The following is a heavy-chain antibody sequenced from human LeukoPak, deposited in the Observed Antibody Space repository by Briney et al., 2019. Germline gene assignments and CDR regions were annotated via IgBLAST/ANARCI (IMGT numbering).Heavy chain of an antibody. CDR2: NYYSGST. V-gene: IGHV4-59*01. Sequence: SETLSLTCTVSGGSISSYYWSWIRQPPGKGLEWTGYNYYSGSTNYNPSLKSRVTISVDTSKNQFSLKLSSVAAADTAVYYCAGLAGPFDYWGQGTLVTVSS. J-gene: IGHJ4*02. CDR3: AGLAGPFDY. CDR1: GGSISSYY.